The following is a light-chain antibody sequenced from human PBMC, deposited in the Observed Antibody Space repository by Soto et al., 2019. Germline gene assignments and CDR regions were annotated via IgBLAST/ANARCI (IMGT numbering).Light chain of an antibody. CDR2: DAS. CDR1: QSVSSNY. V-gene: IGKV3-20*01. Sequence: EIVLTQSPGTLSLSPGERATLSCRASQSVSSNYLAWYQQKPGQAPRLLIYDASSRPTGITDRFSGSGSGTDFTLTISRLEPEDFAVYYCQRYGNSPITFGQGTRLEIK. CDR3: QRYGNSPIT. J-gene: IGKJ5*01.